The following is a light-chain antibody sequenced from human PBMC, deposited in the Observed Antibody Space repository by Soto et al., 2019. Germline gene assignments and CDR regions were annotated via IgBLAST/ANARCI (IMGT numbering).Light chain of an antibody. J-gene: IGKJ4*01. Sequence: EIVMTQSPATLSVSPGERATLSCRASQSVSSNLDWYQQKPGQAPRLLIDGASTRATGIPARFSGSGSGTEFTLTISSLQSEDFAVYYCQQYNNWPLTLTFGGGTKVEIK. V-gene: IGKV3-15*01. CDR2: GAS. CDR3: QQYNNWPLTLT. CDR1: QSVSSN.